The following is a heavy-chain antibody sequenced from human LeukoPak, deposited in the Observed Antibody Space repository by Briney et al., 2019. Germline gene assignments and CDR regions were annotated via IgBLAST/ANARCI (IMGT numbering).Heavy chain of an antibody. Sequence: SETLSLTCAVYGGSFSGYYWSWIRQPPGKGLEWIGEINHSGSTSYNPSLKSRVTISVDTSKNQFSLKLSSVTAADTAVYYCARGQVTGFAWLDYWGQGTLVTVSS. CDR2: INHSGST. CDR1: GGSFSGYY. V-gene: IGHV4-34*01. CDR3: ARGQVTGFAWLDY. J-gene: IGHJ4*02. D-gene: IGHD1-14*01.